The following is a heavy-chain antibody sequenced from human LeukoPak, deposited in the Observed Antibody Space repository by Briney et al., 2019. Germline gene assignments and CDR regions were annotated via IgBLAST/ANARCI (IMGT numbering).Heavy chain of an antibody. Sequence: GGSLRLSCAASGFTFSSYAMSWVRQAPGKGLEWVSATSGSGGSTYYADSVKGRFTISRDNSKNTLYLQMNSLRAEDTAVYYCAKAPGGCHYYDSSEFDYWGQGTLVTVSS. V-gene: IGHV3-23*01. D-gene: IGHD3-22*01. J-gene: IGHJ4*02. CDR2: TSGSGGST. CDR3: AKAPGGCHYYDSSEFDY. CDR1: GFTFSSYA.